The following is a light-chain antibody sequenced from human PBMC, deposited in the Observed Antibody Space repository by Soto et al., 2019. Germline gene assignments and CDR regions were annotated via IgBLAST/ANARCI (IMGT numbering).Light chain of an antibody. CDR2: GAS. CDR3: QQYGSSHT. J-gene: IGKJ5*01. Sequence: EIVLTQSPGTLSLSPGERATLSCRASQSVTSTYLAWYQQKPGQAPRLLIYGASSRAIGIPDRFSGSVSRSDFILTINRLEPEDFAVYYCQQYGSSHTFGQGTRLEIK. CDR1: QSVTSTY. V-gene: IGKV3-20*01.